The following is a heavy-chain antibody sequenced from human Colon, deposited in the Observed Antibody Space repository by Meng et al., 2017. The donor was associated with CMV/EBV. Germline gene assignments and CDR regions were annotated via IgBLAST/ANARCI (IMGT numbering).Heavy chain of an antibody. D-gene: IGHD2-2*01. V-gene: IGHV3-74*01. J-gene: IGHJ6*02. CDR1: GFMFMNHW. CDR3: ARGGDQLRPYSFYHGMDV. Sequence: GESLKISCAASGFMFMNHWMHWVRQAPGKGLGWVSHINTDGSTTNYADSVKGRFTISRDNAKKTLYLQMDSLRAEDTAVYYCARGGDQLRPYSFYHGMDVWGQGTTVTVSS. CDR2: INTDGSTT.